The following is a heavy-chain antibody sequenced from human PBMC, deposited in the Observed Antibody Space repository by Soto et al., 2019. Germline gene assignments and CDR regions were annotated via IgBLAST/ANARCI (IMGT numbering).Heavy chain of an antibody. J-gene: IGHJ6*02. CDR1: GGSVSSGSHY. Sequence: QVQLQESGPGLVKPSETLSLTCTVTGGSVSSGSHYWSSIRQPPGKGLEWIGYIYYRGSTNYNPYPTRQVTLPASTAKNQFAQKLSSVPAADMAVYYCFRRVVSFDQGRYCCGREAWGLETTFTVSS. CDR3: FRRVVSFDQGRYCCGREA. D-gene: IGHD3-9*01. CDR2: IYYRGST. V-gene: IGHV4-61*01.